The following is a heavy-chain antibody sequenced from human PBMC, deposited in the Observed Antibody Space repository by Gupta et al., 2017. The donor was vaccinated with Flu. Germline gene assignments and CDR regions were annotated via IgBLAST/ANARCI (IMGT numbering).Heavy chain of an antibody. Sequence: RQATGQGLEWMGWMNFNSGNTGYAQKFQGRVTMTRNTSISTAYMELSSLRSEDTAVYYCARGGGYYDSSGYQRGAFDIWGQGTMVTVSS. CDR2: MNFNSGNT. J-gene: IGHJ3*02. CDR3: ARGGGYYDSSGYQRGAFDI. V-gene: IGHV1-8*01. D-gene: IGHD3-22*01.